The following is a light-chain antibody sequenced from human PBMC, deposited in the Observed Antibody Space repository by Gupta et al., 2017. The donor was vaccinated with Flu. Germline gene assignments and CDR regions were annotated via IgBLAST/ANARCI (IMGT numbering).Light chain of an antibody. CDR3: AAWDDTLNAWV. CDR1: SSNFRSNT. Sequence: SVLTQPPSASGAPGQRVTISCSGSSSNFRSNTINWYQQLPGTAPKVLMFSNNQRPSGVPDRFSGSQSGTSASLAISGLQSEDEADYYCAAWDDTLNAWVFGGGTKLTVL. J-gene: IGLJ3*02. V-gene: IGLV1-44*01. CDR2: SNN.